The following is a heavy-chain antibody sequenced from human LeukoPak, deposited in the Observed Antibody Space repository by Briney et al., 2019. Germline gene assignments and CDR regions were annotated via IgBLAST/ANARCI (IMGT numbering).Heavy chain of an antibody. CDR2: TYYSGST. CDR3: ARSENIVVVPAAYYYYYYGMDV. V-gene: IGHV4-28*01. J-gene: IGHJ6*02. Sequence: PSETLSLTCAVSGISINTDNWWSWIRQPPGKGLEWIGYTYYSGSTYYNPSLKSRVTISVDTSKNQFSLKLSSVTAADTAVYYCARSENIVVVPAAYYYYYYGMDVWGQGTTVTVSS. D-gene: IGHD2-2*01. CDR1: GISINTDNW.